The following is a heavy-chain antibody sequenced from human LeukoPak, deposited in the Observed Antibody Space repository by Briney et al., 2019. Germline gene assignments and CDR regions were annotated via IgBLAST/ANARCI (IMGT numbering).Heavy chain of an antibody. Sequence: SETPSLTCTVSGGSISSYYWSWIRQPPGKGLEWIGYIYYSGSTNYNPSLKSRVTISVDTSKNQFSLKLSSVTAADTAVYYCARGRTYYYDSSGALWFDPWGQGTLVTVSS. D-gene: IGHD3-22*01. V-gene: IGHV4-59*01. CDR1: GGSISSYY. CDR3: ARGRTYYYDSSGALWFDP. CDR2: IYYSGST. J-gene: IGHJ5*02.